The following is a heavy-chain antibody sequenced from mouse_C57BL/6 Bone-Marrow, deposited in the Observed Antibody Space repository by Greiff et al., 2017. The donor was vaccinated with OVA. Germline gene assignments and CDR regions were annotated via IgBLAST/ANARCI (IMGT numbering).Heavy chain of an antibody. Sequence: VKLVESGPGLVQPSQSLSITCTVSGFSLTSYGVHWVRQSPGKGLEWLGVIWSGGSPDYNAAFLYRMSISKANSKSQVFFKMNSLQADDTSIYYCAKDYYGSSYWYFDVWGTGTTVTVSS. CDR1: GFSLTSYG. CDR3: AKDYYGSSYWYFDV. CDR2: IWSGGSP. D-gene: IGHD1-1*01. J-gene: IGHJ1*03. V-gene: IGHV2-2*01.